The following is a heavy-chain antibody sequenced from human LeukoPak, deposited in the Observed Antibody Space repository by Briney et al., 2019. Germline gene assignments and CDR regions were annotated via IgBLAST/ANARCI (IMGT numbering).Heavy chain of an antibody. J-gene: IGHJ3*02. CDR3: AREGREGAFDI. D-gene: IGHD1-26*01. CDR1: GFTFSSYA. V-gene: IGHV3-23*01. Sequence: GGSLRLSCAASGFTFSSYAMSWVRQAPGKGLEWVSAISASGSTFYADSVKGRFTISRDNAKNSLYLQMNSLRAEDTAVYYCAREGREGAFDIWGQGTMVTVSS. CDR2: ISASGST.